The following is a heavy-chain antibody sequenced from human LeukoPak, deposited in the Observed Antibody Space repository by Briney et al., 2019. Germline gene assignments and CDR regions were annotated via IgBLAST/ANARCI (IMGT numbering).Heavy chain of an antibody. V-gene: IGHV4-38-2*02. J-gene: IGHJ6*03. CDR1: GYSISSGYY. D-gene: IGHD7-27*01. Sequence: SETLSLTCTVSGYSISSGYYWGWIRQPPGKGLEWIGSIYHSGSTYYNPSLKSRVTISVDTSKNQFSLKLSSVTAADTAVYYCARIKLTGDYYYYYMDVWGKGTTVTVSS. CDR3: ARIKLTGDYYYYYMDV. CDR2: IYHSGST.